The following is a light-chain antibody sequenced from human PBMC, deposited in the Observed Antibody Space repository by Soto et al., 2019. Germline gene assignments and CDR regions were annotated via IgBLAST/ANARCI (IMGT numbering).Light chain of an antibody. V-gene: IGLV2-14*01. CDR2: AVS. Sequence: QSVLSQPASVSGSPGQSITISRTGTSSDVGDYNYVSWYQQHPGKAPKLMISAVSNRPSGVSDRFSGSKSGNTASLTISGLQAEDEADYYCSYMRNSLYVFGTGTKVTVL. CDR1: SSDVGDYNY. J-gene: IGLJ1*01. CDR3: SYMRNSLYV.